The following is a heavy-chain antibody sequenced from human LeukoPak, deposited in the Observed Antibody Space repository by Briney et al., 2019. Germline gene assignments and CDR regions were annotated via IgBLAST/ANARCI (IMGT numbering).Heavy chain of an antibody. CDR2: IKEDGTEK. Sequence: PGGSLRLSCAGSGFTFSDFWMTWVRQTPGKGLEWVANIKEDGTEKNLVDSVKGRFTISRDNAKNSLYLQMNSLRAEDAAVYYCARDHVTPGLLFDYWGQGNLVTVSS. CDR1: GFTFSDFW. D-gene: IGHD2-21*01. J-gene: IGHJ4*02. V-gene: IGHV3-7*01. CDR3: ARDHVTPGLLFDY.